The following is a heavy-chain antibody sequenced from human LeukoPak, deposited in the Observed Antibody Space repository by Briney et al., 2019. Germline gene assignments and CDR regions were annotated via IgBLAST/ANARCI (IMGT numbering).Heavy chain of an antibody. V-gene: IGHV4-61*02. CDR1: GGSISSGSYY. Sequence: SQTLSLTCTVSGGSISSGSYYWSWIRQPAGKGLVWIGRIYTSGSTNYNPSLKSRVTISVDTSKNQFSLKLSSVTAADTAVYYCARAGVGDSSGYYSYYFDYWGQGTLVTVSS. J-gene: IGHJ4*02. CDR2: IYTSGST. D-gene: IGHD3-22*01. CDR3: ARAGVGDSSGYYSYYFDY.